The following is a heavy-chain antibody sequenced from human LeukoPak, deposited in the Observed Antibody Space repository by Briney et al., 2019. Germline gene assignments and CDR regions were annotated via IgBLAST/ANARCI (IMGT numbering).Heavy chain of an antibody. Sequence: GGSLRLSCAASGFSFSSYTMNWVREAPGKGLEWVSSISGSSIYIYYADSVKGRFTISRDNAKNSLYLQLNSLRAEDTSVYYCARDLLNTAMVGFDSWGQGTLVTVSS. V-gene: IGHV3-21*04. CDR2: ISGSSIYI. D-gene: IGHD5-18*01. CDR3: ARDLLNTAMVGFDS. CDR1: GFSFSSYT. J-gene: IGHJ4*02.